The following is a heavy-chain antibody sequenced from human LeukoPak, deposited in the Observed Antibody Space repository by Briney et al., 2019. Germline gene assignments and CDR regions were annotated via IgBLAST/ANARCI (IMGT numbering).Heavy chain of an antibody. V-gene: IGHV4-39*01. J-gene: IGHJ3*02. Sequence: PSETLSLTCAVYGGSFSGYYWGWIRQPPGKGLEWSGSIYYSGSTYYKPYLNSRVTISVDTSKNQFSLKLSSVTAADTAVYYCARSWMVGEGAFDIWGQGTLVTVSS. D-gene: IGHD1-26*01. CDR2: IYYSGST. CDR1: GGSFSGYY. CDR3: ARSWMVGEGAFDI.